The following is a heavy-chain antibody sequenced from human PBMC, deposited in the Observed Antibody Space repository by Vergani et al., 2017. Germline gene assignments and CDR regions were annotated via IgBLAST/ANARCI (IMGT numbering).Heavy chain of an antibody. CDR2: IYTSGST. CDR3: ARGDSDYYYYYMDV. CDR1: GGSISSGSYY. J-gene: IGHJ6*03. D-gene: IGHD2-15*01. V-gene: IGHV4-61*02. Sequence: QVQLPESGPGLVKPSQTLSLTCTVSGGSISSGSYYWSWIRQPAGKGLEWIGRIYTSGSTNYNPSLKSRVTMSVDTSKSQFSLKLSSVTAADTAVYYCARGDSDYYYYYMDVWGKGTTVTVSS.